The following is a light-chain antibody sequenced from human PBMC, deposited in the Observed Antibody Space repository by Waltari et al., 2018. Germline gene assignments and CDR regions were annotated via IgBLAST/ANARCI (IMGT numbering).Light chain of an antibody. CDR1: PSISYNFRNMSY. Sequence: DIVLTQSPDSLALSLGERATFSCTSSPSISYNFRNMSYLAWYQHKPGQSPKLLFYSASTRKSGVPDRFSGSGSGAYFALTISSLQAEDVAVYYCQQYYSTAWTFGQGTRVEVK. CDR2: SAS. J-gene: IGKJ1*01. CDR3: QQYYSTAWT. V-gene: IGKV4-1*01.